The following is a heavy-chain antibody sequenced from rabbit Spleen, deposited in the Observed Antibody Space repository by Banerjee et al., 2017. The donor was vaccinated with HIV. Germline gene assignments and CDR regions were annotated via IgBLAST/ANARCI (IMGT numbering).Heavy chain of an antibody. CDR1: GFSFSSSYY. D-gene: IGHD4-1*01. CDR2: IYTGSSGST. J-gene: IGHJ3*01. CDR3: ARAIVPWLGLTRLDL. Sequence: QEQLVESGGDLVKPGTSLTLTCTASGFSFSSSYYICWVRQAPGKGLECIACIYTGSSGSTYYANWAKGRFTISKTSSTTVTLQMTSLTAADTATYFCARAIVPWLGLTRLDLWGPGTLVTVS. V-gene: IGHV1S45*01.